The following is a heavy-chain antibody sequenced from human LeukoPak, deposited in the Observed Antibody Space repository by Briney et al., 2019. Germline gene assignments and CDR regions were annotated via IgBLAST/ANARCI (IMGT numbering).Heavy chain of an antibody. CDR1: GFTFSSYA. CDR2: ISGSGGST. V-gene: IGHV3-23*01. D-gene: IGHD3-22*01. CDR3: AKDIGGYYDSSCYLY. J-gene: IGHJ4*02. Sequence: GGSLRLSCAASGFTFSSYAMSWVRQAPGKGLEWVSAISGSGGSTYYADSVRGRFTISRDNSKNTLYLQMNSLRAEDTAVYYCAKDIGGYYDSSCYLYWGQGTLVTVSS.